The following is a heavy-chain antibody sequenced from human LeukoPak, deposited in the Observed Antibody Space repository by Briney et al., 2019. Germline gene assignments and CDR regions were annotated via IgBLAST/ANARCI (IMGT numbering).Heavy chain of an antibody. CDR3: ARGIVGVVTVYIPHAFDI. D-gene: IGHD2-21*02. V-gene: IGHV3-48*03. CDR1: GFTFSSYE. J-gene: IGHJ3*02. Sequence: GGSLRLSCAASGFTFSSYEMNWVRQAPGKGLEWVSYISSSGSTIYYADSVKGRFTISRDNAKNSLYLQMNSLRAEDTAVYYCARGIVGVVTVYIPHAFDIWGQGTMVTVSS. CDR2: ISSSGSTI.